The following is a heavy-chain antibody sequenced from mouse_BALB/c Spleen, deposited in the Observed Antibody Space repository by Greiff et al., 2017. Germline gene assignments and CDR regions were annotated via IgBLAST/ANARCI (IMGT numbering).Heavy chain of an antibody. CDR2: INPYNGAT. CDR3: AREGKGVPYYFDY. J-gene: IGHJ2*01. V-gene: IGHV1-31*01. Sequence: VQLKQSGPELVKPGASVKISCKASGYSFTGYYMHWVKQSHVKSLEWIGRINPYNGATSYNQNFKDKASLTVDKSSSTAYMELHSLTSEDSAVYYCAREGKGVPYYFDYWGQGTTLTVSS. CDR1: GYSFTGYY.